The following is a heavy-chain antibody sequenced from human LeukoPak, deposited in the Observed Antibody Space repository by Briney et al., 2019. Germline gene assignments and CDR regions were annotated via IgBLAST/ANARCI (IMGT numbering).Heavy chain of an antibody. Sequence: ASVKVSCKASGYTFTSYGISWVRQAPGQGLEWMGWISAYNGNTNYAQKLQGRVTMTTDTSTSTAYMELRSLRSDDTAVYYCSRARGYCSSTSCYEWGNFDYWGQGTLVTVSS. CDR2: ISAYNGNT. CDR1: GYTFTSYG. J-gene: IGHJ4*02. D-gene: IGHD2-2*01. CDR3: SRARGYCSSTSCYEWGNFDY. V-gene: IGHV1-18*01.